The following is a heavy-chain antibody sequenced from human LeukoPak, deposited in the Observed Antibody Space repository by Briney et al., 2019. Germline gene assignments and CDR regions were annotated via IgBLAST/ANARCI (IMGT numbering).Heavy chain of an antibody. D-gene: IGHD3-10*02. CDR2: ISYDGSNK. CDR1: GFTFSSYG. V-gene: IGHV3-30*18. Sequence: GGSLSLSCAASGFTFSSYGMHWVRQAPGKGLEWVAVISYDGSNKYYADSVKGRFTISRDNSKNTLYLQMNSLRAEDTAVYYCAKDLMFLEDSGMDVWGKGTTVTVSS. CDR3: AKDLMFLEDSGMDV. J-gene: IGHJ6*04.